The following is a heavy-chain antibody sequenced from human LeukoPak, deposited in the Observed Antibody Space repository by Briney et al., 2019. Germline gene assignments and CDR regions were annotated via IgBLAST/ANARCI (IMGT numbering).Heavy chain of an antibody. D-gene: IGHD5-18*01. CDR2: INAGNGNT. V-gene: IGHV1-3*01. CDR3: ARDGYSYGTAFDY. CDR1: GYTFTSYA. Sequence: ASVKVSCKASGYTFTSYAMHWVRQAPGQRLEWMGWINAGNGNTKYSQKFQGRVTITRDTSTSTAYMELRSLKSDDTAVYYCARDGYSYGTAFDYWGQGTLVTVSS. J-gene: IGHJ4*02.